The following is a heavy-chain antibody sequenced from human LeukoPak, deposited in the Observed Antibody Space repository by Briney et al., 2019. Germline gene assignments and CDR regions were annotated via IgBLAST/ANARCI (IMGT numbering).Heavy chain of an antibody. CDR2: IYHGGST. CDR3: VRGLDGYSVKGFDY. Sequence: PSGTLSLTCAVSGGSFSSGNWWSWVRQPPGKGLEWIGEIYHGGSTNYNPSLKSRVTISVDTSKNQFSLKLSSVTAADTAVYYCVRGLDGYSVKGFDYWGQGTLVTVSS. D-gene: IGHD5-18*01. J-gene: IGHJ4*02. CDR1: GGSFSSGNW. V-gene: IGHV4-4*02.